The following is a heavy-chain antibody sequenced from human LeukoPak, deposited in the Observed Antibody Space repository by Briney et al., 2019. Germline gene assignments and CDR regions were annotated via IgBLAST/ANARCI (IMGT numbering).Heavy chain of an antibody. D-gene: IGHD3-3*01. V-gene: IGHV3-30*18. Sequence: GGSLRLSCAASGFTFCSYGMHWVRQAPGKGLEWVAVISYDGSNKYYADSVKGRFTISRDNSKNTLYLQMNSLRAEDTAVYYCAKDPYYDFWSGPNYYYYGMDVWGQGTTVTVSS. CDR2: ISYDGSNK. J-gene: IGHJ6*02. CDR3: AKDPYYDFWSGPNYYYYGMDV. CDR1: GFTFCSYG.